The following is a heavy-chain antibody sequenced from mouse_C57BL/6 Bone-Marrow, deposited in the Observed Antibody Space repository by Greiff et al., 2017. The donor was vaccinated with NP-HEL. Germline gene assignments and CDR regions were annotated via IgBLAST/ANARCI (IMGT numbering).Heavy chain of an antibody. CDR2: IRSKSSNYAT. CDR1: GFTFNTYA. D-gene: IGHD2-5*01. Sequence: EVKLMESGGGLVQPKGSLKLSCAASGFTFNTYAMHWVRQAPGKGLEWVARIRSKSSNYATYYADSVKDRFTISRDDSQSMLYLQMNNLKTEDTAMYYCVGEEGAYYSNWGAMDYWGQGTSVTVSS. CDR3: VGEEGAYYSNWGAMDY. V-gene: IGHV10-3*01. J-gene: IGHJ4*01.